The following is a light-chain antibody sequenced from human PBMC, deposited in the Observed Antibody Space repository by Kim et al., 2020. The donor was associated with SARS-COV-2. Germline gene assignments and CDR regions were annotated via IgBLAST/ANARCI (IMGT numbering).Light chain of an antibody. CDR2: YDS. CDR1: NIGSKS. CDR3: QVWDSSSDHWV. V-gene: IGLV3-21*04. Sequence: ELTQPPSVSVAPGKTARITCGGNNIGSKSVHWYQQKPGQAPVLVIYYDSDRPSGIPERFSGSNSGNTATLTISRVEAGDEADYYCQVWDSSSDHWVFG. J-gene: IGLJ3*02.